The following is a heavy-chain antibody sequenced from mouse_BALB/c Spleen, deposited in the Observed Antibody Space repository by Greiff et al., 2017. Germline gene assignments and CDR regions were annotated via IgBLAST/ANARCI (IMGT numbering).Heavy chain of an antibody. CDR3: ARFPSIYYYVSSYWYFDV. J-gene: IGHJ1*01. CDR2: ISYSGST. V-gene: IGHV3-8*02. Sequence: VQLKESGPSLVKPSQTLSLTCSVTGDSITSGYWNWIRKFPGNKLEYMGYISYSGSTYYNPSLKSRISITRDTSKNQYYLQLNSVTTEDTATYYCARFPSIYYYVSSYWYFDVWGAGTTVTVSA. CDR1: GDSITSGY. D-gene: IGHD1-1*01.